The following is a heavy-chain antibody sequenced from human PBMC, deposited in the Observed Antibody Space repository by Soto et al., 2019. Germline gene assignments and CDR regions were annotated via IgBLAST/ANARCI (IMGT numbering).Heavy chain of an antibody. V-gene: IGHV4-59*01. CDR1: RGSISGYY. D-gene: IGHD3-10*01. J-gene: IGHJ3*01. Sequence: SETLSLTCTASRGSISGYYWSWIRQPPGKGLEWIGYIYYSGTTNYNPSLKSRVTISVDTSKNQFSLKLSSVTAADTAVYYCARVWGGAFDFWGQGTMVTVS. CDR3: ARVWGGAFDF. CDR2: IYYSGTT.